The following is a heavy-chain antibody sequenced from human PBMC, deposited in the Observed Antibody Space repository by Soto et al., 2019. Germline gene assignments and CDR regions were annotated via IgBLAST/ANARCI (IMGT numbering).Heavy chain of an antibody. Sequence: EVQLVESGGGLIQPGGSLRLSCAASGFTVSSNYMSWVRQAPGKGLEWGSVIYSGGSTYYADSVKGRITISRDNSKNTPHLQMTSLSAEDTAVYYCARDRVESGYPEYFQHWGQGTLVTVSS. CDR1: GFTVSSNY. CDR2: IYSGGST. V-gene: IGHV3-53*01. D-gene: IGHD3-22*01. J-gene: IGHJ1*01. CDR3: ARDRVESGYPEYFQH.